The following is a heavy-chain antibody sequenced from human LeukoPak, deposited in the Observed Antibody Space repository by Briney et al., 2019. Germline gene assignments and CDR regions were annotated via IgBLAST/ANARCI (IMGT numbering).Heavy chain of an antibody. J-gene: IGHJ4*02. CDR3: ARDEYYDFWSGYYNGLYYFDY. D-gene: IGHD3-3*01. Sequence: ASVKVSCKASGGTFSSYTISWVRQAPGQGLEWMGRIIPILGIANYAQKFQGRVTITADKSTSTAYMELRSLRSDDTAVYYCARDEYYDFWSGYYNGLYYFDYWGQGTLVTVSS. CDR1: GGTFSSYT. CDR2: IIPILGIA. V-gene: IGHV1-69*04.